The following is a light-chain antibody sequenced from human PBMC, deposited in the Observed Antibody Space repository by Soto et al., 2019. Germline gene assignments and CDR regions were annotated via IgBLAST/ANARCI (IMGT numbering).Light chain of an antibody. CDR3: CSYAGSSTVV. Sequence: QSALTQPASVSGSPGQSITISCTGTSSDVGSYNLVSWYQQHPGKAPKLMIYDGSKRPSGVSNRFSGSKSGNTASLTISGLQAEDEADYYCCSYAGSSTVVFGGGTMLTVL. CDR2: DGS. J-gene: IGLJ2*01. V-gene: IGLV2-23*01. CDR1: SSDVGSYNL.